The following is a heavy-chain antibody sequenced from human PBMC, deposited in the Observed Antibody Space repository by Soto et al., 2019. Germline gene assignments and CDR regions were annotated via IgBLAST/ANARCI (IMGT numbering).Heavy chain of an antibody. V-gene: IGHV4-59*08. Sequence: SETLSLTCTVSGGSISNFYWSWIRQHPGKGLKWIGYVYYTGSTSYNPSLKRRVTYSADSSRGQFSLRLNSVTAADTAVYYCARTVLGPDLLADSFVDYYYYMDVWGQGTKVTVSS. CDR1: GGSISNFY. CDR3: ARTVLGPDLLADSFVDYYYYMDV. D-gene: IGHD3-9*01. CDR2: VYYTGST. J-gene: IGHJ6*03.